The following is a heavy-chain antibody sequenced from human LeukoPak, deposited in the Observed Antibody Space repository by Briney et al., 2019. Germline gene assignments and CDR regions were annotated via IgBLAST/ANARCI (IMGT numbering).Heavy chain of an antibody. CDR3: ASLRYSYGYGEN. D-gene: IGHD5-18*01. CDR1: GFTFSSYS. V-gene: IGHV3-21*01. CDR2: ISSSSSYI. J-gene: IGHJ4*02. Sequence: PGGSLRLSCAASGFTFSSYSMNWVRQAPGKGLEWVSSISSSSSYIYYADSVKDRFTISRDNAKNSLYLQMNSLRAEDTAVYYCASLRYSYGYGENWGQGTLVTVSS.